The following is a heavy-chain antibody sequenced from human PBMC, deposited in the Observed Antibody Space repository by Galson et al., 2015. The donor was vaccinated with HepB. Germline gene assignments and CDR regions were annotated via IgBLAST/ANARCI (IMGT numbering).Heavy chain of an antibody. V-gene: IGHV1-3*01. Sequence: SVKVSCKASGYTFTSYAMHWVRQAPGQRLEWMGWINAGNGNTKYSQKFQGRVTITRDTSASTAYMELSSLRSEDTAVYYCARASTIERQWLGHWGQGTLVTVSS. CDR2: INAGNGNT. J-gene: IGHJ4*02. D-gene: IGHD6-19*01. CDR3: ARASTIERQWLGH. CDR1: GYTFTSYA.